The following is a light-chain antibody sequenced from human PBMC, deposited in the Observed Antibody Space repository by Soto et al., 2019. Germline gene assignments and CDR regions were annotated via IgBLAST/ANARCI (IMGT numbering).Light chain of an antibody. V-gene: IGLV3-21*02. CDR3: QVWDSSSDHVV. CDR2: DDS. J-gene: IGLJ2*01. CDR1: NIGSKS. Sequence: SYELTQPPSVSVAPGQTARITWGGNNIGSKSVHWYQQKPGQAPVLVVYDDSDRHSGIPERFSGSNSGNTATLTISRVEAGDEADYYCQVWDSSSDHVVFGGGTKVTVL.